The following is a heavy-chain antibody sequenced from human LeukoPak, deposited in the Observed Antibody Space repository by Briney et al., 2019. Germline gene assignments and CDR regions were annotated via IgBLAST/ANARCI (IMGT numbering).Heavy chain of an antibody. J-gene: IGHJ6*03. V-gene: IGHV6-1*01. CDR3: ARGRIVGATGPQDLYYYYMDV. CDR1: GDSVSSNSAA. D-gene: IGHD1-26*01. CDR2: TYYRSKWYN. Sequence: SQTLSLTCAISGDSVSSNSAAWNWIRQSPSRGLEWLGRTYYRSKWYNDYAVSVKSRITIIPDTSKNQFSLKLSSVTAADTAVYYCARGRIVGATGPQDLYYYYMDVWGKGTTVTISS.